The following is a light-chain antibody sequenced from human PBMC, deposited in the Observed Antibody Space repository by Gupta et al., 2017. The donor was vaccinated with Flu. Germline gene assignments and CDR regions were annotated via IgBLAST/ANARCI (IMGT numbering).Light chain of an antibody. Sequence: PFSLSASVGDRVTITCRASQSISSYLNWYQQKPGKAPKLLIYAASSLQSEVPLRFSGSGSETDFTLTISSLQPEDFATYYCQQSYRTPHTFGGGTKVEIK. V-gene: IGKV1-39*01. CDR1: QSISSY. J-gene: IGKJ4*01. CDR2: AAS. CDR3: QQSYRTPHT.